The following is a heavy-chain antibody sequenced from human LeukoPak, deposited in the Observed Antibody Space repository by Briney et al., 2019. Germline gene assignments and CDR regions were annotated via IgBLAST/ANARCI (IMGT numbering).Heavy chain of an antibody. J-gene: IGHJ3*02. CDR2: IYLGDSDT. CDR3: ASPRSSVLTSAFDI. CDR1: GYSFTSYW. D-gene: IGHD3-16*01. V-gene: IGHV5-51*01. Sequence: HGESLKISWKGTGYSFTSYWIGWVRQMPGKGLEWMGIIYLGDSDTRYSPSFQGQVTISADKSISTAYLQWSSLKASDTAIYYCASPRSSVLTSAFDIWGQGTMVTVSS.